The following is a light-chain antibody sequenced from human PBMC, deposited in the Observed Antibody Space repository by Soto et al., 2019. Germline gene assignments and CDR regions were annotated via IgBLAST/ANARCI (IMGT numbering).Light chain of an antibody. V-gene: IGLV2-23*01. J-gene: IGLJ1*01. CDR1: NIDVGTYDL. Sequence: QSVLTQPASVSGSPGQSITISCTGTNIDVGTYDLVSWYQHHPGKAPKLIIYEGSERPSGVSNRFSGSKSGNTSSLTISGLQAEDEADYFCCSYAGNNNYVFGIGTKVTVL. CDR3: CSYAGNNNYV. CDR2: EGS.